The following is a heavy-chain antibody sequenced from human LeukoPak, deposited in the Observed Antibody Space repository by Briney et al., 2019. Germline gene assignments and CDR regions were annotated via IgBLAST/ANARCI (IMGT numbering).Heavy chain of an antibody. J-gene: IGHJ4*02. CDR3: AREHYGDYGPLFFDY. Sequence: PSETLSLTCAVYGGSMRSSGYYWGWVRQPPGKGLEWIGNIYYSGSTYYNPSLKSRVTISVDTSKNQFSLKLSSVTAADTAVYYRAREHYGDYGPLFFDYWAREPWSPSPQ. V-gene: IGHV4-39*07. CDR2: IYYSGST. D-gene: IGHD4-17*01. CDR1: GGSMRSSGYY.